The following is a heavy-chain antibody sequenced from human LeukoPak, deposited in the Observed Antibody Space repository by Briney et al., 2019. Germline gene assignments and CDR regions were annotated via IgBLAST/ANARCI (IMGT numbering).Heavy chain of an antibody. CDR3: ARSPPTTTVPWFDP. J-gene: IGHJ5*02. CDR1: GYTFTSYY. CDR2: INPSGGST. D-gene: IGHD4-11*01. V-gene: IGHV1-46*01. Sequence: ASVKVSCKASGYTFTSYYMHWVRQAPGQGLEWMGIINPSGGSTSYAQKFQGRVTITRNTSISTAYMELSSLRSEDTAVYYCARSPPTTTVPWFDPWGQGTLVTVSS.